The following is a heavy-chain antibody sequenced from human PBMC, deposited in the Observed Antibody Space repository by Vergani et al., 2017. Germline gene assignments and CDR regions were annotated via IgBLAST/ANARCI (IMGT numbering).Heavy chain of an antibody. CDR2: INPIDSKI. D-gene: IGHD2-21*01. CDR3: TGHVPCGDGACLHFDH. V-gene: IGHV5-51*01. CDR1: ESSFISNE. Sequence: EVQLVQSGAEVKQPGESLKISCKYSESSFISNEIAWVRQMSGKGLQWMGNINPIDSKIAYSPSFQGQAIMSLDKSITTAYLQWRSLKASDTAIYYCTGHVPCGDGACLHFDHWGQGTQVTVSS. J-gene: IGHJ4*02.